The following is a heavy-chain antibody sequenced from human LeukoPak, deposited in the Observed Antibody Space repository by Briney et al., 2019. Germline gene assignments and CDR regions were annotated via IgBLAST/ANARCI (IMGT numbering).Heavy chain of an antibody. V-gene: IGHV4-34*01. CDR1: GGSFSGYY. D-gene: IGHD3-22*01. CDR3: ARNRKYYYDSSGYYIDY. J-gene: IGHJ4*02. CDR2: INQSGST. Sequence: PSETLSLTCAVYGGSFSGYYWSWIRQPPGKGLEWIGEINQSGSTNYNPPLKRRVTISLDTYKNQFSLKLSSVIAADTAVYYCARNRKYYYDSSGYYIDYWGQGTLVTVSS.